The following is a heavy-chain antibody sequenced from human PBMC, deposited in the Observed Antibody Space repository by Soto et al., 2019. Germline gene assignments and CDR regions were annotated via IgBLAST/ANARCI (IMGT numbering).Heavy chain of an antibody. Sequence: ASVKVSCKASGYTFTSYDINWVRQATGQGLEWMGRMNPNSGGTNYAQKFQGWVTMTRDTSISTAYMELSRLRSDDTAVYYCAREPRITMVRGGLDDWGQGTLVTVSS. V-gene: IGHV1-2*04. CDR1: GYTFTSYD. CDR2: MNPNSGGT. CDR3: AREPRITMVRGGLDD. D-gene: IGHD3-10*01. J-gene: IGHJ4*02.